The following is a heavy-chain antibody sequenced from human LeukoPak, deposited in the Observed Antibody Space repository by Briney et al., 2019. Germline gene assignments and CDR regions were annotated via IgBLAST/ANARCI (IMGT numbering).Heavy chain of an antibody. Sequence: SQTPSHTCAISGDSVSSNRASWEWIRQSPSRGLEWLGRTYYRSKWYKDYAVTVKSRIPINPDTSKNQFPLQLDSVTPEDTAVYYCARTGSYSPPYNWFVPRGQGALVTVSS. J-gene: IGHJ5*02. CDR1: GDSVSSNRAS. V-gene: IGHV6-1*01. CDR3: ARTGSYSPPYNWFVP. CDR2: TYYRSKWYK. D-gene: IGHD2-21*01.